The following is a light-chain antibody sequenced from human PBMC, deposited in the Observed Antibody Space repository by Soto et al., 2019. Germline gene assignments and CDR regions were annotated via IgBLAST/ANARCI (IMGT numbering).Light chain of an antibody. CDR1: QTISSY. Sequence: DIQMTQSPASLSASVGERVTITCRASQTISSYLNWYQQTPGAAPKLLIYSASTLQTGVPSRFSGSGFGTDYTLTISSLQPADFAIYYCQQTFRTPHTFGQGNKVDI. CDR3: QQTFRTPHT. CDR2: SAS. V-gene: IGKV1-39*01. J-gene: IGKJ2*01.